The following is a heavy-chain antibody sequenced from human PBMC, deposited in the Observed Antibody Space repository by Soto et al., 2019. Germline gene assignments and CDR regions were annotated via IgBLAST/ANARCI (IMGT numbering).Heavy chain of an antibody. CDR3: ASSGGPEGDWFDP. CDR2: FYYSGIT. V-gene: IGHV4-31*03. D-gene: IGHD3-16*01. CDR1: GGSIRRRGYY. Sequence: SETLSLTCTVSGGSIRRRGYYWSWICQRPGEGLEWIGFFYYSGITDYNPSLKTRITISADTPRNQFFLNLYSVTAADTAMYFCASSGGPEGDWFDPWGQGIPVTVSS. J-gene: IGHJ5*02.